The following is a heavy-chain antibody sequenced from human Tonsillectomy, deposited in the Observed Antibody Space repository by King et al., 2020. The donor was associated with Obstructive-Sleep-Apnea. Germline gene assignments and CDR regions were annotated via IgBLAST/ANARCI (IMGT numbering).Heavy chain of an antibody. V-gene: IGHV1-8*01. J-gene: IGHJ4*02. CDR3: ARGLYPDY. Sequence: QLVQSGAEVKRPGASVKVSCKASGYTLTTFDVNWVRQAPGQGLEWMGWLNPNSGRTVYAQKFEGRVTMTRDISIDTAYVELRSLTSEDTAIYYCARGLYPDYWGQGILITVAS. CDR2: LNPNSGRT. CDR1: GYTLTTFD. D-gene: IGHD2-2*01.